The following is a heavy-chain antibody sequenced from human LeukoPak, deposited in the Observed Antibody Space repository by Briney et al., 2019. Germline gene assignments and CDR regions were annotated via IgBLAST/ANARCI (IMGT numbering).Heavy chain of an antibody. V-gene: IGHV1-24*01. J-gene: IGHJ4*02. D-gene: IGHD6-6*01. Sequence: ASVKVSCKVSGYTLTELSMHWVRQAPGKGLEWMGGFDPEDGETIYAQKFQGRVTITTDESTSTAYMELSSLRSEDTAVYYCARDRPDGHSSSFLFYWGQGTLVTVSS. CDR3: ARDRPDGHSSSFLFY. CDR1: GYTLTELS. CDR2: FDPEDGET.